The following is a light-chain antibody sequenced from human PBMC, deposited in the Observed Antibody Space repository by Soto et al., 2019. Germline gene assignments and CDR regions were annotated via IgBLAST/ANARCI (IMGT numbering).Light chain of an antibody. CDR2: GNT. J-gene: IGLJ1*01. CDR1: SSDIGAGFD. Sequence: QLVLTQPPSVSGAPGQRVTISCTGSSSDIGAGFDVHWYQHLPGTAPKLLIYGNTNRPSGVPGRFSGSKSGTSASLVITGLQAEDEADYYCQSYDNSRTGFYVFGTGTKLTVL. CDR3: QSYDNSRTGFYV. V-gene: IGLV1-40*01.